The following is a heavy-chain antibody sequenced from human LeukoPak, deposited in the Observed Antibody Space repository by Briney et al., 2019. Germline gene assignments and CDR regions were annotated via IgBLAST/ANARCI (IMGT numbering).Heavy chain of an antibody. V-gene: IGHV3-21*04. CDR3: GRDISQRWSSTSWYSVMDV. D-gene: IGHD2-2*01. Sequence: GGSLRLSCAASGFTFSSYSMNWVRQAPGKGLEWVSSISSSSSYIYYADSVKGRFTISRDNAKNSLYLQMNSLRAEDTAVYYCGRDISQRWSSTSWYSVMDVWGQETTVTVSS. CDR1: GFTFSSYS. J-gene: IGHJ6*02. CDR2: ISSSSSYI.